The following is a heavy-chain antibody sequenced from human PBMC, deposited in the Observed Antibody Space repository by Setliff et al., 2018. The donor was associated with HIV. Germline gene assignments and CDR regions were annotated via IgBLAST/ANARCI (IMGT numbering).Heavy chain of an antibody. CDR2: LHRSGNT. V-gene: IGHV4-4*07. D-gene: IGHD1-26*01. J-gene: IGHJ4*02. CDR1: GGSISSYY. CDR3: ARVGANANFDY. Sequence: SETLSLTCSVSGGSISSYYWGWIRQPAGKGLEWIGRLHRSGNTINNPSLSSRVTMSVDTSKNHFSLNLHSVTAADTAVYYCARVGANANFDYWGQGTQVTVSS.